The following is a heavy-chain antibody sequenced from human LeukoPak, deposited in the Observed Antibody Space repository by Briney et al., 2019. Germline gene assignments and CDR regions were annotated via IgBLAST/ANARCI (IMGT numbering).Heavy chain of an antibody. D-gene: IGHD5-24*01. CDR2: ISSSGDYI. Sequence: GGSLRLSCEASGFTFSSYSMDWVRQAPGKGLEWVSAISSSGDYIYYTDSVKGRFTISRDNDNYSLHLQMNSLTAEDTAVYFCAGEMTATSRAPGKYFDLWGRGTLVTVSS. CDR3: AGEMTATSRAPGKYFDL. V-gene: IGHV3-21*01. J-gene: IGHJ2*01. CDR1: GFTFSSYS.